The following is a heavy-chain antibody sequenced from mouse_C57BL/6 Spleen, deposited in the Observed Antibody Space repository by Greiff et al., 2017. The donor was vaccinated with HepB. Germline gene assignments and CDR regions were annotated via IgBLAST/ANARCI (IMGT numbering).Heavy chain of an antibody. V-gene: IGHV1-82*01. Sequence: QVQLQQSGPELVKPGASVKISCKASGYAFSSSWMNWVKQRPGKGLEWIGRIYPGDGDTNYNGKFKGKATLTADKSSSTAYMQLSSLTSEDSAVYFCARSVPGNYFDYWGQGTTLTVSS. CDR1: GYAFSSSW. J-gene: IGHJ2*01. CDR2: IYPGDGDT. D-gene: IGHD4-1*01. CDR3: ARSVPGNYFDY.